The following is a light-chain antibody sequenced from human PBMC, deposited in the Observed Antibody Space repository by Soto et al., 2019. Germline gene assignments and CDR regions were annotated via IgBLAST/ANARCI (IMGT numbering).Light chain of an antibody. V-gene: IGLV1-44*01. CDR3: AAWDDGLSGPV. CDR1: SSNIGRNA. J-gene: IGLJ3*02. Sequence: QSVLTQPPSASGTPGQRVTISCSGSSSNIGRNAVNWYQQVPGTAPKLLVYSNNQRPSGVPDRFSGSRSGISASLAISGLQSDDEADYYCAAWDDGLSGPVFGGGTKLTVL. CDR2: SNN.